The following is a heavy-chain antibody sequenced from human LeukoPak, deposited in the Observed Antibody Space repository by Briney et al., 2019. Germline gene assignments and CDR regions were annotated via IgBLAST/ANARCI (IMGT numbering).Heavy chain of an antibody. J-gene: IGHJ6*02. CDR2: IYTSGST. V-gene: IGHV4-4*07. CDR1: GGSISSYY. Sequence: QTSETLSLTCTVSGGSISSYYWSWIRQPAGKGLEWIGRIYTSGSTNYNPSLKSRVTMSVDTSKNQFSLKLSSVTAADTAVYYCAREGGWADYYYGMDVWGQGTTVTVSS. D-gene: IGHD6-19*01. CDR3: AREGGWADYYYGMDV.